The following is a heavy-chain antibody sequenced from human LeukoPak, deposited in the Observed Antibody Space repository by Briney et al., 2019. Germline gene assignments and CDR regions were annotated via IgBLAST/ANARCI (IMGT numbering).Heavy chain of an antibody. Sequence: ASVKVSCKASGYTFTSYYMHWVRQAPGQGLEWMGIINPSGGRTSYAQKFQGRVTMTRDTSTSTVYMELSSLRSEDTAVYYCAREYSSSETGYYFDYWGQGTLVTVSS. CDR2: INPSGGRT. CDR3: AREYSSSETGYYFDY. V-gene: IGHV1-46*01. D-gene: IGHD6-6*01. CDR1: GYTFTSYY. J-gene: IGHJ4*02.